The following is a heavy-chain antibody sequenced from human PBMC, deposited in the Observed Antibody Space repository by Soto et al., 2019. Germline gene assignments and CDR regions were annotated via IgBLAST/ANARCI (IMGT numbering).Heavy chain of an antibody. D-gene: IGHD6-19*01. CDR1: GFTFSSYD. V-gene: IGHV3-13*01. CDR2: IGTAGDT. Sequence: PGGALRLSFAASGFTFSSYDLHWVPQATGKGLEWVSAIGTAGDTYYPGSVKGRFTISRENAKNSLYLQMNSLRAEDTAVYYCARVPEYSSGWYYFDYWGQGTLVTVSS. CDR3: ARVPEYSSGWYYFDY. J-gene: IGHJ4*02.